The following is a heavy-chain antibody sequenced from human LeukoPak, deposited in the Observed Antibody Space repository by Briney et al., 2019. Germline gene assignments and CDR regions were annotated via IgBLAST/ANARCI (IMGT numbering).Heavy chain of an antibody. CDR2: IYSGGST. CDR1: GFVVNYNY. V-gene: IGHV3-66*01. J-gene: IGHJ5*02. Sequence: SGGSLRLSCAASGFVVNYNYMSWMRQAPGKGLEWVSVIYSGGSTYYADSVKGRFTISRDNSKNTVYLQMNSLRVEDTAVYYCARVKVGITYWFDPWGQGTLVTVSS. D-gene: IGHD1-26*01. CDR3: ARVKVGITYWFDP.